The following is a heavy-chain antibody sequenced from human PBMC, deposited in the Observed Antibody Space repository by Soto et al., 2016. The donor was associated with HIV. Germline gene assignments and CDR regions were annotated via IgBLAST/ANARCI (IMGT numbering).Heavy chain of an antibody. Sequence: EMQLLESGGGLVQPGGSLRLSCAASRFTFSSYAMSWVRQAPGKGLEWVSVISGSGGSTYYADSVKGRFTISRDNSKKTLYLQMNSLRAEDTAVYYCAEAGAGYSSSWYGAFDYWGQGTLVTVSS. CDR2: ISGSGGST. CDR3: AEAGAGYSSSWYGAFDY. J-gene: IGHJ4*02. CDR1: RFTFSSYA. V-gene: IGHV3-23*01. D-gene: IGHD6-13*01.